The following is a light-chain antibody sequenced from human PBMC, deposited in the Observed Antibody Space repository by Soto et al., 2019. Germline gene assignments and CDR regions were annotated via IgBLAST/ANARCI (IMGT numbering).Light chain of an antibody. J-gene: IGKJ1*01. CDR3: QQRSNSWT. CDR2: DAS. V-gene: IGKV3-11*01. CDR1: QSVSSY. Sequence: EIVLTQSPATLSLSPGERATLSCRASQSVSSYLAWYQQKPGQAPRLLIYDASNRATGIPARFSGSGSGTDFTLTISSLEPEDFAVYYCQQRSNSWTFGQGTQVDIK.